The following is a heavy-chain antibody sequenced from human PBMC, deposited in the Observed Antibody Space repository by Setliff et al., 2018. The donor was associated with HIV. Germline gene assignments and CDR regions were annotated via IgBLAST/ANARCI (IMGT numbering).Heavy chain of an antibody. D-gene: IGHD3-16*01. V-gene: IGHV3-23*01. Sequence: GGSLRLSCAASGFTFSNYAMSWVRQAPGKGLEWVSVIYSDGRTYYADSVKGLFTISRDNSKNMMHLQMNGLRPEDTAVYYCAKGVKWLDPWGQGTLVTVSS. CDR1: GFTFSNYA. CDR2: IYSDGRT. CDR3: AKGVKWLDP. J-gene: IGHJ5*02.